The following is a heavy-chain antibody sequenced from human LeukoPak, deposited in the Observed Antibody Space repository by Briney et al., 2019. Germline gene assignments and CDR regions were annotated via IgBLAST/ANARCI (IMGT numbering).Heavy chain of an antibody. CDR1: GGSFTGYY. V-gene: IGHV4-34*01. Sequence: ASETLSLTCAVYGGSFTGYYWSWIRQPPGKGLEWIGEINRNGNTNYNPSLKSRVTMSVDTSKKQFSLNLSSVTAADTAVYYCARIVLPYYYETTALKGYFDLWGRGTLVTVSS. J-gene: IGHJ2*01. CDR2: INRNGNT. CDR3: ARIVLPYYYETTALKGYFDL. D-gene: IGHD3-22*01.